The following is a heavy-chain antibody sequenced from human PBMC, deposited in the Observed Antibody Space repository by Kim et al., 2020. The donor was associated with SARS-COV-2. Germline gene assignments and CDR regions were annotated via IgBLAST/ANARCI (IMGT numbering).Heavy chain of an antibody. J-gene: IGHJ4*02. D-gene: IGHD5-12*01. Sequence: QKCQGRVTITADKSTSTAYMELSSLRSEDTAVYYCARDRTSDGYLFYFDYWGQGTLVTVSS. CDR3: ARDRTSDGYLFYFDY. V-gene: IGHV1-69*04.